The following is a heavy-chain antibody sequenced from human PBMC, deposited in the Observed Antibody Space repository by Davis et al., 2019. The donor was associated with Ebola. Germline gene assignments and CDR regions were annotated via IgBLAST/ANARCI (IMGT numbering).Heavy chain of an antibody. J-gene: IGHJ4*02. CDR2: MNPNSGKT. CDR1: GYTFTSYD. V-gene: IGHV1-8*01. Sequence: AASVKVSCKASGYTFTSYDINWVRQATGQGLEWMGWMNPNSGKTVYAQKFQGRVTLTRNTSINTVYMELSSLRSEDTAVYYCVTDRYSSGWNGAWGQGTLVTVSS. CDR3: VTDRYSSGWNGA. D-gene: IGHD6-19*01.